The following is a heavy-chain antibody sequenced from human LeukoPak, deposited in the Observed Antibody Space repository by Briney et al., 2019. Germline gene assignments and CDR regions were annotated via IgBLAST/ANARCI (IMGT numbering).Heavy chain of an antibody. CDR1: GFIFSSYW. D-gene: IGHD3-22*01. V-gene: IGHV3-74*01. J-gene: IGHJ4*02. Sequence: GGSLRLSCAASGFIFSSYWMHWVRQAPGKGLVWVSRINSDGSTTTYADSVKGRFTISRDNAKNTLYLQMSSMIAEDTAVYYCAKVTISDYYSYFENWGQGALVTVSS. CDR3: AKVTISDYYSYFEN. CDR2: INSDGSTT.